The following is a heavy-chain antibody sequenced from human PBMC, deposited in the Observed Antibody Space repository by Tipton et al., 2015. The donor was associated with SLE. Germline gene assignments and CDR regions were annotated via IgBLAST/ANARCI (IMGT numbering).Heavy chain of an antibody. CDR2: INHSGST. CDR1: GGSFSGYY. V-gene: IGHV4-34*01. J-gene: IGHJ3*02. Sequence: TLSLTCAVYGGSFSGYYWGWIRQPPGKGLEWIGEINHSGSTNYNPFLKSRVTISVDTSKNQFSLKLSSVTAADTAVYYCAREVVAYDAFDIWGQGTMVTVSS. CDR3: AREVVAYDAFDI. D-gene: IGHD2-2*01.